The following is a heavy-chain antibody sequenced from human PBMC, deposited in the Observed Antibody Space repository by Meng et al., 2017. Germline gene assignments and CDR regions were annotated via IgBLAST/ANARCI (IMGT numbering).Heavy chain of an antibody. J-gene: IGHJ4*01. CDR2: IRSKAYGGTT. CDR1: GFTFGDYA. CDR3: TRRMGVWGSYRSRGGGFDY. Sequence: GESLKISCTASGFTFGDYAMSWFRQAPGKGLEWVGFIRSKAYGGTTEYAASVKGRFTISRDDSKSIAYLQMNSLKTEDTAVYYCTRRMGVWGSYRSRGGGFDYWGQGTQVT. V-gene: IGHV3-49*03. D-gene: IGHD3-16*02.